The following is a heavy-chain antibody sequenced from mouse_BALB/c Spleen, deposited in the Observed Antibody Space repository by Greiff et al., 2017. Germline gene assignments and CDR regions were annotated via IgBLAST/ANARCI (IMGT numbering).Heavy chain of an antibody. Sequence: QVQLQQSGAELVKPGASVKLSCKASGYTFTSYYMYWVKQRPGQGLEWIGEINPSNGGTNFNEKFKSKATLTVDKSSSTAYMQLSSLTSEDSAVYYCTRSRYDCAMDYWGQGTSVTVSS. V-gene: IGHV1S81*02. CDR3: TRSRYDCAMDY. J-gene: IGHJ4*01. CDR1: GYTFTSYY. CDR2: INPSNGGT. D-gene: IGHD2-14*01.